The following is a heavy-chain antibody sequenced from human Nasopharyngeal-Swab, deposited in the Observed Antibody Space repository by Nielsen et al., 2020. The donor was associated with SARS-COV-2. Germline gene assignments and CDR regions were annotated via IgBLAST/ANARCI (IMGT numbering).Heavy chain of an antibody. D-gene: IGHD2-2*01. Sequence: LSLPCAASGFTFSSYGMHWVRRAPGKGLVGVSVIWYDGSNKYYADSVKGRFTISRDNPKNTLYLQMNSLRAEDTAVYYCARDHCSSTSCYLPGHYFDYWGQGTLVTVSS. CDR3: ARDHCSSTSCYLPGHYFDY. V-gene: IGHV3-33*01. CDR1: GFTFSSYG. CDR2: IWYDGSNK. J-gene: IGHJ4*02.